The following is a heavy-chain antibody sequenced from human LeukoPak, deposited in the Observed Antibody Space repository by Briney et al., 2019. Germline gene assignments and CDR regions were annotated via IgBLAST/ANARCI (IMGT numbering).Heavy chain of an antibody. D-gene: IGHD1-26*01. CDR1: GGSISSAVYS. V-gene: IGHV4-31*03. Sequence: PSETLSLTCTVSGGSISSAVYSWSWIRQHPGKGLEWIGSIYYSGSTSSNPSLKSRLTISEDTSKNQFSLNLTSVTAADTAVYYCARVERYHEYFQHWGQGTLVTVSS. CDR2: IYYSGST. CDR3: ARVERYHEYFQH. J-gene: IGHJ1*01.